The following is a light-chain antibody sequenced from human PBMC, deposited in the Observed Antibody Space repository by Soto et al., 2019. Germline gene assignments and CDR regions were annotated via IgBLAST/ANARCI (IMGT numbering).Light chain of an antibody. CDR1: QSVSNY. V-gene: IGKV3-11*01. Sequence: EIVLTQSPATLPLSPGERATLSCRASQSVSNYLTWYQQKPGQAPRLLIYDASNMATGIPARFSGSGSGTDCTRTISSLEPEDFGVYYCQQCSNWPEITFGPGTKVDI. CDR2: DAS. CDR3: QQCSNWPEIT. J-gene: IGKJ3*01.